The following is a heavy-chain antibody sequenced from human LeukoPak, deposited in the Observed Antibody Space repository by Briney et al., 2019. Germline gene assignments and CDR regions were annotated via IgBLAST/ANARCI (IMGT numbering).Heavy chain of an antibody. V-gene: IGHV3-33*01. J-gene: IGHJ6*02. Sequence: PGGSLRPSCAPSGFTFSSYGIHWVRPAPGKGLEWVAVIWNNGSSKYYADSETGRFPISRDNSKKTLYLQMNSLRAEVTAVYYCARTGQIQPAGRVYYYGMDVWGQGTTVTVSS. CDR2: IWNNGSSK. CDR3: ARTGQIQPAGRVYYYGMDV. D-gene: IGHD2-2*01. CDR1: GFTFSSYG.